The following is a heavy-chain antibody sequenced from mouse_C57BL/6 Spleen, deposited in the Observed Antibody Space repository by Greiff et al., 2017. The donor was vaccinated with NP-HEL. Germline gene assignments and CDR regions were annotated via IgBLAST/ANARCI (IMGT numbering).Heavy chain of an antibody. CDR3: ARDRGTDYAMDY. J-gene: IGHJ4*01. Sequence: EVKLQESGPGLVKPSQSLSLTCSVTGYSITSGYYWNWIRQFPGNNLEWMGYISYDGSNNYNPSLKNRISITRDTSKNQFFLKLNSVTTEDTATYYCARDRGTDYAMDYWGQGTSVTVSS. CDR2: ISYDGSN. D-gene: IGHD3-3*01. V-gene: IGHV3-6*01. CDR1: GYSITSGYY.